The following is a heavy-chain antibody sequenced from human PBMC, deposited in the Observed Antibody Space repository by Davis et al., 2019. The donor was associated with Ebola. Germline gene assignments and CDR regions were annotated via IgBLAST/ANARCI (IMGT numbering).Heavy chain of an antibody. V-gene: IGHV3-21*01. J-gene: IGHJ4*02. Sequence: GGSLRLSCAASGFTFTSYVIHWVRQAPGKGLEWVASISSNRANIFYADSVQGRFTISRDNANNSVSLQMTSLRVEDTAKYYCVRDRGYGDERGSFDSWGQGTLVTVSS. CDR2: ISSNRANI. CDR3: VRDRGYGDERGSFDS. CDR1: GFTFTSYV. D-gene: IGHD4-17*01.